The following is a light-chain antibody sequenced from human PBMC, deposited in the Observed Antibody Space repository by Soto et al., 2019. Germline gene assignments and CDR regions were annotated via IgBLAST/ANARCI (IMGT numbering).Light chain of an antibody. Sequence: EIVLTQSPGTLSLSPGERGTLSCRASQSVSSRYLAWYQQKPGQAPRLLIYGASSRATGIPDRFSGSGSGTHFTLNISRLEPEDFAVYYWQHYGNSPPGSSGGGTKVEIK. CDR2: GAS. V-gene: IGKV3-20*01. CDR3: QHYGNSPPGS. J-gene: IGKJ4*01. CDR1: QSVSSRY.